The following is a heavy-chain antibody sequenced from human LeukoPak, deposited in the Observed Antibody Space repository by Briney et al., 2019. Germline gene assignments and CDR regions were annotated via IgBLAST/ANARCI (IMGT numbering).Heavy chain of an antibody. Sequence: PGGSLRLSCAASGFTFNNYGLSWVRQAPGKGLEWVSAISGSGVTTYYADSVKGRFTISRDNSKNTLYLQMNSLRAEDTAVYYCSKWKAIVLVPEARSPIDHWGQGTLVTVSS. D-gene: IGHD2-2*01. CDR2: ISGSGVTT. J-gene: IGHJ4*02. V-gene: IGHV3-23*01. CDR3: SKWKAIVLVPEARSPIDH. CDR1: GFTFNNYG.